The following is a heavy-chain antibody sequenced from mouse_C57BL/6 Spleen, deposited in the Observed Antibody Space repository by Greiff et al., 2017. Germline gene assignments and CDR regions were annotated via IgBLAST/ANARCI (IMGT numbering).Heavy chain of an antibody. CDR3: ASSATTVVAPCYFDV. Sequence: VQLQQSGPELVKPGASVKLSCKASGYSFTDYNMNWVKQSNGKSLEWIGVINPNYGTTSYNQKFKGKATLTVAQSYSTPYMQLNILPSEDSSFYAWASSATTVVAPCYFDVWGKGTTLTVSS. D-gene: IGHD1-1*01. V-gene: IGHV1-39*01. CDR1: GYSFTDYN. CDR2: INPNYGTT. J-gene: IGHJ1*03.